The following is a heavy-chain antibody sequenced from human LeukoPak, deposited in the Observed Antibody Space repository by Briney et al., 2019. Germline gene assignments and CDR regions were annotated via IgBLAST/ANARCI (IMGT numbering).Heavy chain of an antibody. Sequence: PGGSLRLSCAASGFTFSSYAMSWVRQAPGKGLEWVSAISGSGGSTYYADSVKGRFTISRDNSKNTLYLQMNSLRAEDTAVYYCAYPVRGYITEYDYWGQGTLVTVSS. CDR1: GFTFSSYA. D-gene: IGHD3-22*01. CDR3: AYPVRGYITEYDY. CDR2: ISGSGGST. J-gene: IGHJ4*02. V-gene: IGHV3-23*01.